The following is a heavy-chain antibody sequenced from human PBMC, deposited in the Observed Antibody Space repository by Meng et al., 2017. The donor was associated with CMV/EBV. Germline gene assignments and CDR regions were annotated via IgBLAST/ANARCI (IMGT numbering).Heavy chain of an antibody. V-gene: IGHV1-46*01. CDR3: ARELRCSSTSCYRGNYYYYGMDV. Sequence: GESLKISCKASGYTFTSYYMHWVRQAPGQGLEWMGIINPSGGSTSYAQKFQGRVTMTRDTSTSTVYMELSSLRSEDTAVYYCARELRCSSTSCYRGNYYYYGMDVWGQGTTVTVSS. J-gene: IGHJ6*02. CDR2: INPSGGST. CDR1: GYTFTSYY. D-gene: IGHD2-2*02.